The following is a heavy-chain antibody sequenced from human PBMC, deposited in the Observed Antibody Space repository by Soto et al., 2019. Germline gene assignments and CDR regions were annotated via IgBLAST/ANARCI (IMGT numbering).Heavy chain of an antibody. CDR3: ARRGLISSSTFRYHYYGMDV. D-gene: IGHD6-6*01. CDR2: MNPNSGNT. Sequence: QVQLVQSGAEVKKPGASVKVSCKASGYTFTSDDINWVRQATGQGLEWMGWMNPNSGNTGYAQKFQGRVTMTRNTSIRTGYMEMSSRRSEATSVYYCARRGLISSSTFRYHYYGMDVWGQGTTGTVSS. CDR1: GYTFTSDD. V-gene: IGHV1-8*01. J-gene: IGHJ6*02.